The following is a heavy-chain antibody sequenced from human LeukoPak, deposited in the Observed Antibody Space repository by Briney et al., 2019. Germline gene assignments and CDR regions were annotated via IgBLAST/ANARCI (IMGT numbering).Heavy chain of an antibody. J-gene: IGHJ4*02. V-gene: IGHV3-73*01. CDR1: GFTFSGSA. Sequence: GGSLRLSCAASGFTFSGSAMHWVRQASGKGLEWVGRIRSKANSYATAYAASAKGRFTISRDDSKITAYLQMNSLKTEDTAVYYCTRKIGYDFWSGYSVESYYFDYWGQGTLVTVSS. CDR3: TRKIGYDFWSGYSVESYYFDY. CDR2: IRSKANSYAT. D-gene: IGHD3-3*01.